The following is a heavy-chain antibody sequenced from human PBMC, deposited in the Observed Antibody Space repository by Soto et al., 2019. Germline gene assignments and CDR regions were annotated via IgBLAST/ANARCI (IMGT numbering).Heavy chain of an antibody. CDR1: GFTFSSYG. V-gene: IGHV3-33*01. D-gene: IGHD3-10*01. Sequence: QVQLVESGGGVVQPGRSLRLSCAASGFTFSSYGMHWVRQAPGKGLEWVAVIWYDGSNKYYADSVKGRFTISRDNSKNTLYRQMNSLRAEDTAVYYCEREAGPWFGELLYFYFDYWGQGTLVTVSS. CDR2: IWYDGSNK. CDR3: EREAGPWFGELLYFYFDY. J-gene: IGHJ4*02.